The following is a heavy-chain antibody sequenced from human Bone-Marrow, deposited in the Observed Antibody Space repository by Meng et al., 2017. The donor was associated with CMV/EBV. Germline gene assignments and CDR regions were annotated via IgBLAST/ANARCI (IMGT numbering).Heavy chain of an antibody. J-gene: IGHJ5*02. CDR1: GLTFSSYA. Sequence: SLKISCAASGLTFSSYAMHWVRQARGKGLEWVAVISYDGSNKYYADSVKGRFTISRDNSKNTLYLQMNSLRAEDTAVYYCARDVVGGIAAAGNWFDPWGQGTLVTVSS. CDR3: ARDVVGGIAAAGNWFDP. D-gene: IGHD6-13*01. V-gene: IGHV3-30-3*01. CDR2: ISYDGSNK.